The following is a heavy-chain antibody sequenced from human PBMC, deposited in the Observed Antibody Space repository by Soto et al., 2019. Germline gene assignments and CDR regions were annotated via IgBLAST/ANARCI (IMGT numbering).Heavy chain of an antibody. Sequence: GSLRLSCAASGFTFSSYAMSWVRQAPGKGLEWVSAISGSGGSTYYADSVKGRFTISRDNSKNTLYLQMNSLRAEDTAVYYCAKHYDYVWGSYLYGMDVWGQGTTVTVSS. J-gene: IGHJ6*02. CDR1: GFTFSSYA. CDR3: AKHYDYVWGSYLYGMDV. V-gene: IGHV3-23*01. CDR2: ISGSGGST. D-gene: IGHD3-16*02.